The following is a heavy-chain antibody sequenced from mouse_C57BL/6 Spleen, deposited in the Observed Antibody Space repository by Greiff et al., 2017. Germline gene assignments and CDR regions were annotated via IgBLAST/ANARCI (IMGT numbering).Heavy chain of an antibody. J-gene: IGHJ2*01. CDR3: ARDTVVADY. V-gene: IGHV1-22*01. CDR2: INPNNGGT. Sequence: VQLHQSGPELVKPGASVKMSCKASGYTFTDYNMHWVKQSHGKSLEWIGYINPNNGGTSSNQKFKGKAPLTVNKSSSTAYMELRSLTSEDSAVYYCARDTVVADYWGQGTTLTVSS. CDR1: GYTFTDYN. D-gene: IGHD1-1*01.